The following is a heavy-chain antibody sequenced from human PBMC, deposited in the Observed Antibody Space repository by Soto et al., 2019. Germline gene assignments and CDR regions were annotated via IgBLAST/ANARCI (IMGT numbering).Heavy chain of an antibody. CDR3: ASEATDTAMEHDSSHGMDD. D-gene: IGHD5-18*01. Sequence: SLRLSWAASGFTFSSYGMHWVRQAPGKGLEWVAVIWYDGSNKYYADSVKGRFTISRDNSKNTLYLQMNSLRAEDTAVYYCASEATDTAMEHDSSHGMDDRGQGTTVTV. J-gene: IGHJ6*02. V-gene: IGHV3-33*01. CDR1: GFTFSSYG. CDR2: IWYDGSNK.